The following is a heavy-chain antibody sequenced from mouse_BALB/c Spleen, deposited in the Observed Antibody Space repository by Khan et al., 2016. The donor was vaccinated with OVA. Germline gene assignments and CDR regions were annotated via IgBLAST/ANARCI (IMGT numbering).Heavy chain of an antibody. CDR1: GYTFTSYT. Sequence: QVQLQQSAAELARPGASVKMSCKASGYTFTSYTMHWVKQRPGQGLEWIGYINPSSGYTEYNQMFKDRTTLTADKSSTTAYMQLTSLTSEDSAIYYCAICESLHYYCSRVDYWGHGTTLPVSS. CDR3: AICESLHYYCSRVDY. J-gene: IGHJ2*01. V-gene: IGHV1-4*02. CDR2: INPSSGYT. D-gene: IGHD1-1*01.